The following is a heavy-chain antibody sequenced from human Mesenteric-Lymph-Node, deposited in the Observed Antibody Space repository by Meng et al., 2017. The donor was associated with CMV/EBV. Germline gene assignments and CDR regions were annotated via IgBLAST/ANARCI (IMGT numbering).Heavy chain of an antibody. CDR3: ARGHYGWYYLDY. Sequence: CAASGFTFSSYSMNWVRQAPGKGLEWVSSISSSSSYIYYADSVKGRFTISRDNAKNSLYLQMNSLRAEDTAVYYCARGHYGWYYLDYWGQGTLVTVSS. CDR1: GFTFSSYS. D-gene: IGHD6-19*01. V-gene: IGHV3-21*01. J-gene: IGHJ4*02. CDR2: ISSSSSYI.